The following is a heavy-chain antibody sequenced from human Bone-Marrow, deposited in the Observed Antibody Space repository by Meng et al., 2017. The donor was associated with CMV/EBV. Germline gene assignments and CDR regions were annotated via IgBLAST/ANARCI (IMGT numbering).Heavy chain of an antibody. D-gene: IGHD1-26*01. CDR3: ARDSKNRVFLGAPGQGPRFYYGMDV. CDR1: GYTFTSYY. J-gene: IGHJ6*02. CDR2: INPSGGST. Sequence: ASVKVSCKASGYTFTSYYTHWVRQAPGQGLEWMGIINPSGGSTSYAQKFQGRVTMTRDTSTSTVYMELSSLRSEDTAVYYCARDSKNRVFLGAPGQGPRFYYGMDVWGQGTTVTVSS. V-gene: IGHV1-46*01.